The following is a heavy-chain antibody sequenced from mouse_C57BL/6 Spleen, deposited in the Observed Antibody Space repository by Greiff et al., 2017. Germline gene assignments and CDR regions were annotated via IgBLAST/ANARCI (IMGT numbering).Heavy chain of an antibody. CDR1: GYTFTDYN. Sequence: VQLQQSGPELVKPGASVKMSCKASGYTFTDYNMHWVKQSHGKSLEWIGYINPNNGGTSYNKKFKGKATLTVNKSSSTAYMELRSLTSEDSAVYYCARRYGSSSWFAYWGQGTLVTVSA. V-gene: IGHV1-22*01. CDR3: ARRYGSSSWFAY. D-gene: IGHD1-1*01. J-gene: IGHJ3*01. CDR2: INPNNGGT.